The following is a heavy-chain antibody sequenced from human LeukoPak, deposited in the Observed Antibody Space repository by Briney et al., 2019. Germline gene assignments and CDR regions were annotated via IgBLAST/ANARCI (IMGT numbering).Heavy chain of an antibody. CDR3: AEDLFGNLDAFDF. Sequence: GGSLRLSCAASGFTFTNYAMAWVRQAPGKGLEWISVITGSGYTTYYADSVKGRFTISRDNFQSTVSLQMNSLTAEDTAVYYCAEDLFGNLDAFDFWGQGTMVTVSS. CDR2: ITGSGYTT. J-gene: IGHJ3*01. CDR1: GFTFTNYA. D-gene: IGHD1-14*01. V-gene: IGHV3-23*01.